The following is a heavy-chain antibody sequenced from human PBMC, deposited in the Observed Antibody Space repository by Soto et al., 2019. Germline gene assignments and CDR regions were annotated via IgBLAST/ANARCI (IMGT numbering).Heavy chain of an antibody. CDR3: ARAGVGDSSGYYYGWGGDWFDP. V-gene: IGHV4-61*01. J-gene: IGHJ5*02. D-gene: IGHD3-22*01. Sequence: QVQLQESGPGLVKPSETLSLTCTVSGGSVSSGSYYWSWIRQPPGKGLEWIGYIYYSGSTNYNPSHKSGVPISVDTSKNQFSLKLSSVTAADTAVYYGARAGVGDSSGYYYGWGGDWFDPWGQGTLVTVSS. CDR1: GGSVSSGSYY. CDR2: IYYSGST.